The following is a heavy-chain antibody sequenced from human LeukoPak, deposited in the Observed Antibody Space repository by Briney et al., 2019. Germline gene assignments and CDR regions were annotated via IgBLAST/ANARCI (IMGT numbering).Heavy chain of an antibody. Sequence: GRSLRLSCAASGFTFSNYSMHWVRQAPGKGLVWVSRINRDGSSTDYLDSVKGRFTISRDNARNTLYLQMNSLRAEDTAVYYCARVPYVFDLWGQGTMVTVSS. CDR1: GFTFSNYS. J-gene: IGHJ3*01. CDR2: INRDGSST. CDR3: ARVPYVFDL. V-gene: IGHV3-74*01.